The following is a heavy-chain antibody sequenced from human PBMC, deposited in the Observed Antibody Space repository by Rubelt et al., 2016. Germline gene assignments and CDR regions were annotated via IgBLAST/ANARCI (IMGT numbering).Heavy chain of an antibody. J-gene: IGHJ4*02. Sequence: YSGSTYYNPSLKSRVTISVDTSKNQFSLKLSSVTAADTAVYYCARVRWELLNYFDYWGQGTLVTVSS. CDR2: YSGST. V-gene: IGHV4-39*07. D-gene: IGHD1-26*01. CDR3: ARVRWELLNYFDY.